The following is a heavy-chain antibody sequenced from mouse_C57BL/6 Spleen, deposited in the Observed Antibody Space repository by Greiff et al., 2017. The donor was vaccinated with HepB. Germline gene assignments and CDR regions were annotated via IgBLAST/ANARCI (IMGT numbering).Heavy chain of an antibody. V-gene: IGHV1-82*01. CDR1: GYAFSSSW. Sequence: VQLQQSGPELVKPGASVKISCKASGYAFSSSWMNWVKQRPGKGLEWIGRIYPGDGDTNYNGKFKGKATLTADKSSSTAYMQRSSLTSEDSAVYFCARPLYPYYFDYWGQGTTLTVSS. CDR2: IYPGDGDT. J-gene: IGHJ2*01. D-gene: IGHD2-1*01. CDR3: ARPLYPYYFDY.